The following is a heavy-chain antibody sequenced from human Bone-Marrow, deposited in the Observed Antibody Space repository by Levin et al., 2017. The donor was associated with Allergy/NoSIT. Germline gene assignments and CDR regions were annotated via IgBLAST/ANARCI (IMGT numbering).Heavy chain of an antibody. CDR2: ISSGSSYL. J-gene: IGHJ4*02. CDR3: ARLAYVGTNFDC. V-gene: IGHV3-21*01. D-gene: IGHD3-10*02. Sequence: GESLKISCAASGFTFSSYNMNWVRQAPGKGLEWVSSISSGSSYLYYADSVKGRFTISRDNAKNSLYLQKNSLRAGNAAVYYCARLAYVGTNFDCWGQGTLVSVSS. CDR1: GFTFSSYN.